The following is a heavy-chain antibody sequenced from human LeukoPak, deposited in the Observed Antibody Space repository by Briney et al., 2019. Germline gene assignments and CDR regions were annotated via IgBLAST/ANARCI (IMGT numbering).Heavy chain of an antibody. D-gene: IGHD1-26*01. V-gene: IGHV4-39*01. CDR3: ARRRRIVGATPGAFDI. J-gene: IGHJ3*02. CDR1: GGSISSSSYY. Sequence: SETLSLTCTVSGGSISSSSYYWGWIRQPPGKGLEWIGSIYYSGSTYYNPSLKSRVTISVDTSKNQFSLKLSSVTAADTAVYYCARRRRIVGATPGAFDIWGQGTMVTVSS. CDR2: IYYSGST.